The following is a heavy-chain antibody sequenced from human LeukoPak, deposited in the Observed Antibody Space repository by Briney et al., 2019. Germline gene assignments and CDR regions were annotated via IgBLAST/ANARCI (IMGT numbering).Heavy chain of an antibody. Sequence: GGSLRLSCSASGFSVSYSYMTWVRQAPGKGLEWVSFIYSGGSTFYADSVKGRFTISRDTSKNSLYLQMESLRAEDTAVYYCARDRSGLDALDIWGQGTMVTVSS. V-gene: IGHV3-53*01. J-gene: IGHJ3*02. CDR1: GFSVSYSY. CDR2: IYSGGST. CDR3: ARDRSGLDALDI.